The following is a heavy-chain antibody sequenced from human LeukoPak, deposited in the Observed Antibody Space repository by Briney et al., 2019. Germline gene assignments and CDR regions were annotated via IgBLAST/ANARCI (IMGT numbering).Heavy chain of an antibody. CDR3: AATQWLVYYY. D-gene: IGHD6-19*01. CDR1: GGSSSGDY. Sequence: SETLSLTCAVYGGSSSGDYWSWIRQPPRKGLEWIGEINHSGSTNYNPSLKSRVTISVDTSKNQFSLKLSSVTAADTAVYYCAATQWLVYYYWGQGTLVTVSS. CDR2: INHSGST. J-gene: IGHJ4*02. V-gene: IGHV4-34*01.